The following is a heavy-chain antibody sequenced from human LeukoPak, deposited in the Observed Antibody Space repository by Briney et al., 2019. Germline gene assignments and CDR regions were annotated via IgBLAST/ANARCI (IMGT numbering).Heavy chain of an antibody. Sequence: PGGSLRLSCAGSGFTFSSYAMSWVRQAPGKGLEWVSAISGSGGSTYYADSVKGRFTISRDNSKNTLYLQMNSLRAEDTAVYYCAKDIYDSSGFDYWGQGTLVTVPS. CDR2: ISGSGGST. D-gene: IGHD3-22*01. CDR3: AKDIYDSSGFDY. J-gene: IGHJ4*02. V-gene: IGHV3-23*01. CDR1: GFTFSSYA.